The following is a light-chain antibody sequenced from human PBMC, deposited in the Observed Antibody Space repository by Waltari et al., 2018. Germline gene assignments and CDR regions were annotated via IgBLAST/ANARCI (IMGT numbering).Light chain of an antibody. CDR1: QSVGSSS. Sequence: EIVFTQSPGTASLSPGERATLSCRASQSVGSSSLAWYQQTPGQAPRLVIYRASRRATGIPDRFSGSGSGTDFSLTISRLEPEDFAVYYCQQHGTLPATFGQGTKVEIK. J-gene: IGKJ1*01. V-gene: IGKV3-20*01. CDR3: QQHGTLPAT. CDR2: RAS.